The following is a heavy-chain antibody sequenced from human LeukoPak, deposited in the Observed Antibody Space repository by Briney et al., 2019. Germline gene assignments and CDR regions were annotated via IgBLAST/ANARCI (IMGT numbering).Heavy chain of an antibody. V-gene: IGHV1-2*02. CDR2: INPNSGGT. CDR1: GYTFTGYY. CDR3: ARDPAKWFGEYAFDI. D-gene: IGHD3-10*01. J-gene: IGHJ3*02. Sequence: ASVKVSCKASGYTFTGYYMXXVRQAPGXXXXXXXXINPNSGGTNYAQKFQGRVTMTRDTSISTAYMELSRLRSDDTAVYYCARDPAKWFGEYAFDIWGQGTMVTVSS.